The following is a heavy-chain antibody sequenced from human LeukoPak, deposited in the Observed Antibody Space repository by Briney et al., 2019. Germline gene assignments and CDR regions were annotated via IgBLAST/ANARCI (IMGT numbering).Heavy chain of an antibody. V-gene: IGHV3-23*01. J-gene: IGHJ5*02. CDR2: ISGTGDST. CDR1: GFTFSSYA. Sequence: GGSLRLSCAASGFTFSSYAMTWVRQAPGKGLEWVSAISGTGDSTYYADSVKGRFTISRDTSKNTLYLQMNSLRAEDTAVYYCAKISPTTLYDSRGWFDPWGQGTLVTVSS. CDR3: AKISPTTLYDSRGWFDP. D-gene: IGHD3-3*01.